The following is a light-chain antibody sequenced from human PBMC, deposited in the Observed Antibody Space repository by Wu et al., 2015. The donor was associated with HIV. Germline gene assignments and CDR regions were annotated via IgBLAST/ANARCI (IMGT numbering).Light chain of an antibody. Sequence: EIVLTQSPGTLSLSPGERATLSCRASQSVSTTYLAWYQQKPGQAPRLLISGASRRATGIPDRFSGSGSGTDFTLTISRLEPEDFAVYYCQQYGSSPSITFDQGTRLEIK. CDR2: GAS. V-gene: IGKV3-20*01. CDR3: QQYGSSPSIT. CDR1: QSVSTTY. J-gene: IGKJ5*01.